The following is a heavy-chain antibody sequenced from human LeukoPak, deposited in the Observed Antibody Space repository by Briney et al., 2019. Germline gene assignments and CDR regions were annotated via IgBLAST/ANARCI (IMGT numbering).Heavy chain of an antibody. J-gene: IGHJ3*02. Sequence: ASVKVSCKVSGYTRTELSMHWVRQAPGKGLEWMGGFDPEDGETIYAQKFQGRVTMTEDTSTDTAYMELSSLRSEDTAVYYCATETLSSGYYYGDAFDIWGQGTMVTVSS. V-gene: IGHV1-24*01. D-gene: IGHD3-22*01. CDR2: FDPEDGET. CDR3: ATETLSSGYYYGDAFDI. CDR1: GYTRTELS.